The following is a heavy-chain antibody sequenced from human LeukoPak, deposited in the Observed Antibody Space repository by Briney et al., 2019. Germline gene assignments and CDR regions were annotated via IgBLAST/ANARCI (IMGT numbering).Heavy chain of an antibody. J-gene: IGHJ6*02. D-gene: IGHD3-10*01. V-gene: IGHV3-21*01. CDR2: ISSSSSYI. Sequence: GGSLRLSCAASGFPFSTYAMSWVRQAPGKGLEWVSSISSSSSYIYYADSVKGRFTISRDNAKNSLYLQMNSLRAEDTAVYYCAREKRGVYYYYGMDVWGQGTTVTVSS. CDR1: GFPFSTYA. CDR3: AREKRGVYYYYGMDV.